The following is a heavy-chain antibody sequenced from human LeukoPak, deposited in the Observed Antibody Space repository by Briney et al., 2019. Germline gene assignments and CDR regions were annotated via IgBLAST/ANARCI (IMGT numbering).Heavy chain of an antibody. Sequence: SETLSLTCTVSGDFITAYYWSWIRQHPGKGLEWIGYVYYTGSTEYNPSLRSRVTISLDLSKHQFSLNLTSVTAADTAVYHCASNTGTVFDYWGQGALVTVSS. CDR1: GDFITAYY. V-gene: IGHV4-59*01. CDR2: VYYTGST. J-gene: IGHJ4*02. CDR3: ASNTGTVFDY. D-gene: IGHD7-27*01.